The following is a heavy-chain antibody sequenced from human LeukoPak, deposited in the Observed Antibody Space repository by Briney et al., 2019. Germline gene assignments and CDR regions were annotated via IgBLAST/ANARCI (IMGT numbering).Heavy chain of an antibody. V-gene: IGHV4-39*07. Sequence: SETLSLTCTVSGGSISTYYWGWIRQPPGKGLEWIGSIYYSGSTYYNPSLKSRVTISVDTSKNQFSLKLSSVTAADTAVYYCARRYSSSWYPSGAFDIWGQGTMVTVSS. J-gene: IGHJ3*02. CDR3: ARRYSSSWYPSGAFDI. CDR1: GGSISTYY. D-gene: IGHD6-13*01. CDR2: IYYSGST.